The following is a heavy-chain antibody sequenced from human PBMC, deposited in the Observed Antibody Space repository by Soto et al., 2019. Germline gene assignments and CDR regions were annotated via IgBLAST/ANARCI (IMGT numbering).Heavy chain of an antibody. Sequence: QVQLVQSGAEVKKPGSSVKVSCKASGGTFSSYAISWVRQAPGQGLEWMGGIIPIPGTANYAQKFQGRVTITADESTSIAYMELSRLRSEDTAVYYCSRSQGSSTSLEIYYYYYYGMDVWGQGTTVTVSS. J-gene: IGHJ6*02. V-gene: IGHV1-69*01. D-gene: IGHD2-2*01. CDR3: SRSQGSSTSLEIYYYYYYGMDV. CDR1: GGTFSSYA. CDR2: IIPIPGTA.